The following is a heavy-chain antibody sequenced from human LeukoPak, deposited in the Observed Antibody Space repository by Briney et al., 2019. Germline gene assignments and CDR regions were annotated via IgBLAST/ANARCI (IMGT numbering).Heavy chain of an antibody. Sequence: GESLKISCKGSGSSFSIYWIGWVRQMPGKGLEWMGIIFPGDSDTRYSPSFQGQVTVSADKSINTAYLQWSSLKASDTAMYYCASSSSRVLDAFDIWGQGTMVTVSS. CDR2: IFPGDSDT. CDR1: GSSFSIYW. V-gene: IGHV5-51*01. J-gene: IGHJ3*02. D-gene: IGHD2-2*01. CDR3: ASSSSRVLDAFDI.